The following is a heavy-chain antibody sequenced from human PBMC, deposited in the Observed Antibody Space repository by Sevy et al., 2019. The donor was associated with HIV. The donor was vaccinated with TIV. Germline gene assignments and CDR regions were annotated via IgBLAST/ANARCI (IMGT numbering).Heavy chain of an antibody. CDR1: GYTFTNYG. CDR3: ARERWAFDI. V-gene: IGHV1-18*01. Sequence: ASVKVSCKASGYTFTNYGISWVRQAPGQELEWMGWISGYNGKTNYAQKFQGRATMTTDTSTSTAYMELRSLRSDDTAVYYCARERWAFDIWGQGTMVTVSS. CDR2: ISGYNGKT. J-gene: IGHJ3*02. D-gene: IGHD2-15*01.